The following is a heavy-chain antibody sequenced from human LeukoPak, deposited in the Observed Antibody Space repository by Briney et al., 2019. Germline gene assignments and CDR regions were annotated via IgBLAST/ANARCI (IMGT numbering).Heavy chain of an antibody. CDR3: ARLIVVVPPPPNCFDH. CDR2: ISAYNGNT. J-gene: IGHJ5*02. CDR1: GYTFTSYG. V-gene: IGHV1-18*01. D-gene: IGHD2-2*01. Sequence: GASVKVSCKASGYTFTSYGISWVRQAPGQGLEWMGWISAYNGNTNYAQKLQGRVTMTTDTSTSTAYVELRGVRSDDTTVSNWARLIVVVPPPPNCFDHWGQGTLVTVSS.